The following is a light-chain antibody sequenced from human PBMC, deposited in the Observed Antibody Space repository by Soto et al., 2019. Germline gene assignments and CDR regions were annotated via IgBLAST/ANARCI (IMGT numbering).Light chain of an antibody. J-gene: IGKJ1*01. CDR2: WAS. CDR3: HQYASSPWT. CDR1: QSVLYSPNNKNY. V-gene: IGKV4-1*01. Sequence: DIVMTQSPDSLALSLGERATINCKSSQSVLYSPNNKNYLAWYQQKPGQPPKLLLYWASMRESGVPDRFSGSASGTDFTLTISNLQAEDVAVYYCHQYASSPWTFGPGTKVEIK.